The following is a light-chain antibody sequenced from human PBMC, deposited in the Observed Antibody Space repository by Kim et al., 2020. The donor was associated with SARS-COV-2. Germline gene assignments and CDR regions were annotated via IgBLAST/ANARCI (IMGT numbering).Light chain of an antibody. CDR2: GKN. J-gene: IGLJ2*01. CDR1: SLRSYY. CDR3: SSRDSNGYVL. Sequence: SSELTQDPAVSVALGQTVRTTCQGDSLRSYYASWYQQKPGQAPIVVISGKNNRPSGIPDRFSGSSSGNTASLTITGAQAEDEADYCCSSRDSNGYVLFGGGTQLTVL. V-gene: IGLV3-19*01.